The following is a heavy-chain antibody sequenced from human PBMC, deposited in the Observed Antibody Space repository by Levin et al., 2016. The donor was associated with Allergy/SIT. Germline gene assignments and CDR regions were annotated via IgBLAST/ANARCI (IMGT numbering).Heavy chain of an antibody. CDR1: GFTFSDYY. J-gene: IGHJ3*02. Sequence: GGSLRLSCAASGFTFSDYYMSWIRQAPGKGLEWVSYISSSNRYTNYPDSVKGRFTISRDNAKSSLYLQMNGLRDEDTAVYYCARDGCSGDNCQDAFDIWGQGTYVTVSS. CDR3: ARDGCSGDNCQDAFDI. D-gene: IGHD2-15*01. V-gene: IGHV3-11*06. CDR2: ISSSNRYT.